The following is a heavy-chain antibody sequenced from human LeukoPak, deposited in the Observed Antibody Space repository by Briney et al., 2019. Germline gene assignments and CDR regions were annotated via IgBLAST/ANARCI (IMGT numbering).Heavy chain of an antibody. V-gene: IGHV3-74*01. CDR3: ARDLRPSDH. J-gene: IGHJ4*02. CDR1: GFTFSDYW. CDR2: INGDGSHI. Sequence: GGSLRLSCVASGFTFSDYWIPWVRQAPGKGLVWVSGINGDGSHINYADSVKGRFTVSRDNAKNTVHLQVNSLRAEDTAVYYCARDLRPSDHWGQGTLVTVSS. D-gene: IGHD4-17*01.